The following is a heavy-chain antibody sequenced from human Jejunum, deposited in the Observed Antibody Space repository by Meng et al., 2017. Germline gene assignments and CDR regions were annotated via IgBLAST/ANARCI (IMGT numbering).Heavy chain of an antibody. CDR2: RYYRYKWYS. V-gene: IGHV6-1*01. CDR3: ARDGSRLLRS. D-gene: IGHD1-26*01. J-gene: IGHJ5*02. CDR1: GASVSSNSAA. Sequence: QVQPEPSVRVLGPPSQTPSLPCAISGASVSSNSAAWTCIRQSPSRGLEWLGRRYYRYKWYSDYAVSVNSRITINTDTSKNQLSLQLNSVTPEDTAVYYCARDGSRLLRSWGQGTLVTVSS.